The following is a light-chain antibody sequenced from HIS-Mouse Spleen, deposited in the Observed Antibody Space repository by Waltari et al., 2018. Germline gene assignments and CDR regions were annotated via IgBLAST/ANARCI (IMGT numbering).Light chain of an antibody. CDR1: KLGDKY. V-gene: IGLV3-1*01. J-gene: IGLJ1*01. CDR2: QDS. CDR3: QAWDSSTYV. Sequence: SYELTQPPSVSVSPGQTASITCSGDKLGDKYACWYQQKPGQSPVLVIYQDSKRPSRTPERFSGSNSGNTATLTISGTQAMDEADYYCQAWDSSTYVFGTGTKVTVL.